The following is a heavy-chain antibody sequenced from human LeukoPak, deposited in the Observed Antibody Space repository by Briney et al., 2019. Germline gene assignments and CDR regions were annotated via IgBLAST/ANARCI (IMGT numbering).Heavy chain of an antibody. CDR2: ISWNGGIT. CDR3: ARGGAMTRDAMDV. Sequence: GGSLRLSCAASGFTFSSYAMHWVRQAPGKGLAYVSGISWNGGITYYANSVKGRFTISRDTSKNTLYLQMGSLRAEDTAVYYCARGGAMTRDAMDVWGQGNTVTVSS. CDR1: GFTFSSYA. J-gene: IGHJ6*02. V-gene: IGHV3-64*01. D-gene: IGHD2-2*01.